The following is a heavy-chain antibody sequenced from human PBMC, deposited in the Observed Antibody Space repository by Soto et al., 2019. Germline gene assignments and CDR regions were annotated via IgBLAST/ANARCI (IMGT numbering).Heavy chain of an antibody. CDR2: IWYDGSNK. CDR3: ASTYCSGGSCYSAAFDI. D-gene: IGHD2-15*01. J-gene: IGHJ3*02. Sequence: PGGSLRLSCAASGFTFSSYGMHWVRQAPGKGLEWVAVIWYDGSNKYYADSVKGRFTISRDNSKNTLYLQMNSLRAEDTAVYYCASTYCSGGSCYSAAFDIWGQGTMVTV. CDR1: GFTFSSYG. V-gene: IGHV3-33*01.